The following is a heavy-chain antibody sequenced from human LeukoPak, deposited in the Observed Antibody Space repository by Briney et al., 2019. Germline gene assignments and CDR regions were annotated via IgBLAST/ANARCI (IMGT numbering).Heavy chain of an antibody. Sequence: GGSLRLSCAASGFTFSSYWMSWVRQAPGKGLEWVANIKQDGSEKYYVDSVKGRFTISRGNAKNSLYLQMNSLRAEDTAVYYCAREVAAAGTYYYYMDVWGKGTTVTVSS. CDR2: IKQDGSEK. J-gene: IGHJ6*03. CDR1: GFTFSSYW. V-gene: IGHV3-7*01. D-gene: IGHD6-13*01. CDR3: AREVAAAGTYYYYMDV.